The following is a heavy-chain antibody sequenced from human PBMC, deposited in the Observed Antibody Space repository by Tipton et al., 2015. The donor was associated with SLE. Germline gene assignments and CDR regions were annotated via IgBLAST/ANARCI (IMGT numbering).Heavy chain of an antibody. CDR3: ARPEVLGYYYGMDV. D-gene: IGHD3-3*02. Sequence: SLRLSCSASGFTFSSYAMHWVRQAPGKGLEYVSAISSNGGSTYYAQKFQGRVTITADESTSTAYMELSSLRSEDTAVYYCARPEVLGYYYGMDVWGQGTTVTVSS. CDR1: GFTFSSYA. V-gene: IGHV3-64*04. J-gene: IGHJ6*02. CDR2: ISSNGGST.